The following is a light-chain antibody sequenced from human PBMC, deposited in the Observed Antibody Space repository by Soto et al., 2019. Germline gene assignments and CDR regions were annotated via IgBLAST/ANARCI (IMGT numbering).Light chain of an antibody. V-gene: IGKV3-20*01. Sequence: EIVLTQSPGTLSLSPGERATLSCRASQSVTNNYLAWYQQKPGQAPRLLIYDASRRATGIPDRFSGSGSGTDFTLTISRLEPEDFAMYYCQQCSHSPLTFGGGTKVDIK. CDR3: QQCSHSPLT. J-gene: IGKJ4*01. CDR2: DAS. CDR1: QSVTNNY.